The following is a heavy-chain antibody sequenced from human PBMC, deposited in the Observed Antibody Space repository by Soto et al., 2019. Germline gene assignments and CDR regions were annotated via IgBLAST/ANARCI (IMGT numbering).Heavy chain of an antibody. CDR2: INHSGST. CDR3: ARTGTVWFDP. J-gene: IGHJ5*02. V-gene: IGHV4-30-2*01. CDR1: GGSISSGGYS. Sequence: QLQLQESGSGLVKPSQTLSLTCAVSGGSISSGGYSWSWIRQPPGKGLEWIGYINHSGSTYYNPPLKSRVTISVDRSKTQFSLKLSSVTAADTAVYYCARTGTVWFDPWGQGTLVTVSS. D-gene: IGHD1-1*01.